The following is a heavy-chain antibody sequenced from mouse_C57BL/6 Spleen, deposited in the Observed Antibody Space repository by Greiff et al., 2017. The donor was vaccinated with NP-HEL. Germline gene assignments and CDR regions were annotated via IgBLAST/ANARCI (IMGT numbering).Heavy chain of an antibody. CDR1: GFSLTSYA. V-gene: IGHV2-9-1*01. Sequence: QVQLQQSGPGLVAPSQSLSITCTVSGFSLTSYAISWVRQPPGKGLEWLGVIWTGGGTNYNSALKSRLSISKDNSKSQVFLKMNSLQTDDTARYYCARNYGYGRTGYAMHYWGQGTSVTVSS. CDR3: ARNYGYGRTGYAMHY. D-gene: IGHD2-2*01. CDR2: IWTGGGT. J-gene: IGHJ4*01.